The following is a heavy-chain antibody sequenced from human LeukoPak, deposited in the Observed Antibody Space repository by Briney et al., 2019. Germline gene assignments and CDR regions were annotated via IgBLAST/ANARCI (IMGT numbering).Heavy chain of an antibody. CDR2: VHLDGRT. J-gene: IGHJ4*02. V-gene: IGHV4-4*02. D-gene: IGHD6-25*01. CDR1: GGSVSSTNW. CDR3: AREGGFYRPLDY. Sequence: PSETLSLTCGVSGGSVSSTNWRTWIRQPPGKGLEWIGEVHLDGRTNFNPSLKSRLTMSVDLSENHVSLKLTSVTAADTAVYYCAREGGFYRPLDYSGQGTLVTVSS.